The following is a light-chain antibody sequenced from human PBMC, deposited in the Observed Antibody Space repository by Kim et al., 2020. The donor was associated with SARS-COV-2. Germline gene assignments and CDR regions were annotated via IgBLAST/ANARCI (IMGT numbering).Light chain of an antibody. CDR3: QKFGESSPGT. CDR1: QCVAYNY. CDR2: GAY. J-gene: IGKJ1*01. Sequence: RGDRASLSFRPSQCVAYNYLGWYQERPGQTTRHLIYGAYSRATDIRVRVSGSGSGTDFSRTISRLESEDFAVYDCQKFGESSPGTFGQGNKVDSK. V-gene: IGKV3-20*01.